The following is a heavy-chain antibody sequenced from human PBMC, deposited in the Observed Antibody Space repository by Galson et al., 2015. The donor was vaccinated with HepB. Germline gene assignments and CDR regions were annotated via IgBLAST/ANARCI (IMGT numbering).Heavy chain of an antibody. CDR1: GGSISSSNYH. CDR2: IYYTGNT. CDR3: AKAVAGHTFQYDY. Sequence: SEPLSLTCTVSGGSISSSNYHWGWIRQPPGKGLEWIGSIYYTGNTYYHPSLKSRVSMSTDTSKNQFSLRLSSVTAADTAVYYCAKAVAGHTFQYDYWGPGTQVAVSS. J-gene: IGHJ4*02. D-gene: IGHD6-19*01. V-gene: IGHV4-39*01.